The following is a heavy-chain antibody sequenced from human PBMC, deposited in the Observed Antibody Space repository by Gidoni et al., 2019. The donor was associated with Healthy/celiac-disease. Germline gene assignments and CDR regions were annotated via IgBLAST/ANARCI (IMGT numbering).Heavy chain of an antibody. CDR1: GFTFSSYA. J-gene: IGHJ4*02. D-gene: IGHD2-2*02. Sequence: EVQLLESGGGVVQPGGSLRLSCAASGFTFSSYAMSWVRQAPGKGLEWVSAISGSGGSTYYADSVKGRFTISRDNSKNTLYLQMNSLRAEDTAVYYCAKVASMVVVPAAIFDYWGQGTLVTVSS. CDR3: AKVASMVVVPAAIFDY. V-gene: IGHV3-23*01. CDR2: ISGSGGST.